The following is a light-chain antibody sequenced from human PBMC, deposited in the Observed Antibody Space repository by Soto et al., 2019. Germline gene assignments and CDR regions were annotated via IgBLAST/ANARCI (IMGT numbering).Light chain of an antibody. CDR3: QQRTNWPPRDT. CDR2: DAS. J-gene: IGKJ2*01. Sequence: DIILTQSPATLSLSPGESATLSCRASQSVGTSLAWFQQRPGQAPRLLLSDASTRATGIPARFSGSGSGTDFTLAITGLQPEDVAVYYCQQRTNWPPRDTFGQGTKLELK. CDR1: QSVGTS. V-gene: IGKV3-11*01.